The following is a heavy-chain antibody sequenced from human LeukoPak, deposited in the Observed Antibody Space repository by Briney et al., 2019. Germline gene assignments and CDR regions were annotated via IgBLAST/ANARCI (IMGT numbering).Heavy chain of an antibody. J-gene: IGHJ3*02. CDR1: GYTFTGYY. V-gene: IGHV1-2*02. CDR2: INPNSGGT. CDR3: ARDYFQGGSQQDI. Sequence: ASVNVSCKASGYTFTGYYMHWVRQAPGQGLEWMGWINPNSGGTNYAQKFQGRVTMTRDTSISTAYMELSRLRSDDTAVYYCARDYFQGGSQQDIWGQGTMVTVSS. D-gene: IGHD1-26*01.